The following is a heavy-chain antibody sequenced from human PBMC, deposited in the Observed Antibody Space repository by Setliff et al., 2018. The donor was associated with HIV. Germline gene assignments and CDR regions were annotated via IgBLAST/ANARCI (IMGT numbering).Heavy chain of an antibody. CDR1: GYTFNDNY. CDR3: ARGADHFDTSGYYSFFDP. CDR2: ISPDIGDT. D-gene: IGHD3-22*01. Sequence: ASVKVSCKASGYTFNDNYIHWVRQAPGQGLEWMGRISPDIGDTNYAQMFHGRVTMTRDTSISTAYMELSSLKSDDTAVYYCARGADHFDTSGYYSFFDPWGQGTLVTVS. J-gene: IGHJ5*02. V-gene: IGHV1-2*06.